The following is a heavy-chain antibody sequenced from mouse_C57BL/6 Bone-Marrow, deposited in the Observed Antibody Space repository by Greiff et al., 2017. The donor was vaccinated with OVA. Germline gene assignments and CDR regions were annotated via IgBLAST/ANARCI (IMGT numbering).Heavy chain of an antibody. CDR3: ATMVGPDY. J-gene: IGHJ2*01. D-gene: IGHD1-1*02. CDR2: IDPSDSYT. Sequence: QVQLQQPGAELVRPGTSVTLSCKASGYTFTSYWMHWVKQRPGQGLEWIGVIDPSDSYTNYNQKFKGKATLTVDTSSSTAYMQLSSLTAEDSAVYYCATMVGPDYWGQGTTLTVSS. CDR1: GYTFTSYW. V-gene: IGHV1-59*01.